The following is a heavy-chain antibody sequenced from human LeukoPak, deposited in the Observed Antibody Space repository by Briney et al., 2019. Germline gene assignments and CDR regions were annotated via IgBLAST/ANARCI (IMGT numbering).Heavy chain of an antibody. D-gene: IGHD5-12*01. V-gene: IGHV3-23*01. Sequence: GGSLRLSCAASGFTFSNYAMSWVRQAPGKGLEWVSAISGSGGTTYYADSVKGRFTISRDNSRNTLYLQMNSLRAEDTAVYYCANILIEIVAPGDYFDYWGQGTLVTVSS. CDR3: ANILIEIVAPGDYFDY. CDR2: ISGSGGTT. CDR1: GFTFSNYA. J-gene: IGHJ4*02.